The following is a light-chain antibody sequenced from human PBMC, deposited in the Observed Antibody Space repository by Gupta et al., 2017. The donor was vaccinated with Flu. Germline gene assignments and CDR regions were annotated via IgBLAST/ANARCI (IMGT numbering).Light chain of an antibody. V-gene: IGKV3-20*01. CDR1: QSVSSSY. J-gene: IGKJ1*01. CDR2: GAS. CDR3: QQDGSSPQT. Sequence: GTLSLSPGERATLSCRASQSVSSSYLAWYQQKPGLAPRLLIYGASSRATGIPDRFSGSGSGTDFTLTISRLEPEDFAVYYCQQDGSSPQTFGQGTKVEIK.